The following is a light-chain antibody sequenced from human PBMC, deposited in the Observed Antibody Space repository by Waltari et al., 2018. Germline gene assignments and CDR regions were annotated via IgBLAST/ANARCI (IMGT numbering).Light chain of an antibody. V-gene: IGLV2-14*03. J-gene: IGLJ1*01. CDR2: DVS. Sequence: QSALTQPASVSGCPGQSIAISCTATTSHIGAFNYVSWFQQHPGKVPKLIIYDVSNRPSGVSDRFSGSKSGNTATLTISGLQAEDEADYYCNSFTTTDTHVFGTGTKVTVL. CDR3: NSFTTTDTHV. CDR1: TSHIGAFNY.